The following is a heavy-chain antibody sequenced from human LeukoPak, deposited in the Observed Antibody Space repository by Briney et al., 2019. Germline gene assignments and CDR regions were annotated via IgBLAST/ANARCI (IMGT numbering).Heavy chain of an antibody. CDR1: GFTFSSYA. CDR2: ISGSGGST. Sequence: GGSLRLSCAASGFTFSSYAMSWVRQAPGKGLEWVSAISGSGGSTYYVDSVKGRFTISRDNSKNTLYLQMNSLRAEDTAVYYCAPLAVAGTAELDYWGQGTLVTVSS. D-gene: IGHD6-19*01. CDR3: APLAVAGTAELDY. J-gene: IGHJ4*02. V-gene: IGHV3-23*01.